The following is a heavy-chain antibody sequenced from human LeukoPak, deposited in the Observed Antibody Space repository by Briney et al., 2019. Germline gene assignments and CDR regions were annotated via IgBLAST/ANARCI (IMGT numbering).Heavy chain of an antibody. Sequence: SVNLSCKASGCTFSSYAISWVRQAPGQGLEWMGRIIPILGIANYAQKFQGRVTITADKSTSTAYFELSSLRSEATAVYYCARDLTGDCSGGSCYSVPLDYWGQGTLVTVSS. CDR1: GCTFSSYA. D-gene: IGHD2-15*01. CDR2: IIPILGIA. V-gene: IGHV1-69*04. J-gene: IGHJ4*02. CDR3: ARDLTGDCSGGSCYSVPLDY.